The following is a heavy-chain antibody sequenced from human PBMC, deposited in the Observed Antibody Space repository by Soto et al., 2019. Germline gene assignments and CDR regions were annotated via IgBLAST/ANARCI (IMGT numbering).Heavy chain of an antibody. CDR2: IYHSGNT. CDR3: ARGNVLYSSSWLDY. J-gene: IGHJ4*02. D-gene: IGHD6-6*01. V-gene: IGHV4-30-4*01. CDR1: GDSISSGDYS. Sequence: PSKTLSLTCTVSGDSISSGDYSWNWIRQPPGKGLEWIGYIYHSGNTHYSPSLKSRVTISVDRSRNQFSLKLSSVTAADTAVYYCARGNVLYSSSWLDYWGQVTLVTVS.